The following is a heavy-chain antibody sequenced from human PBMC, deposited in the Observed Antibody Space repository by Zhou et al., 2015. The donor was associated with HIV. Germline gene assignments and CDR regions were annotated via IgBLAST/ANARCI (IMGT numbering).Heavy chain of an antibody. CDR3: ARGVLGHFDY. CDR1: GFTFTTYA. CDR2: ISGTGGGT. J-gene: IGHJ4*02. V-gene: IGHV3-23*01. Sequence: EVQLLESGGGLVQPGGSLRLSCAVSGFTFTTYAMNWVRQAPGKGLEWVSSISGTGGGTYYADSVKGRFTISRDNSKNTLYLQMNSLRAEDTAVYYCARGVLGHFDYWGQGTLVTVSS.